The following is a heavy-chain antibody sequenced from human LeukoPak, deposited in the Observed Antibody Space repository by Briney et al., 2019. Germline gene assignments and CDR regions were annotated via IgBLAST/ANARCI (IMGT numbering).Heavy chain of an antibody. V-gene: IGHV3-23*01. J-gene: IGHJ4*02. CDR3: ARDRGVVGAADY. CDR2: ISGSGGST. D-gene: IGHD1-26*01. Sequence: PGGSLRLSCAASGFTFSSYAMSWVRQAPGKGLEWVSAISGSGGSTYYADSVKGRFTISRDNSKNTLYLQMNSLRDEDTAVYYCARDRGVVGAADYWGQGTLVTVSS. CDR1: GFTFSSYA.